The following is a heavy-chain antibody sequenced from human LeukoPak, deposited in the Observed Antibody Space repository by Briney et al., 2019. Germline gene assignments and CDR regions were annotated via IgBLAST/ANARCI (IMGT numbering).Heavy chain of an antibody. J-gene: IGHJ3*02. CDR3: ARARVPAEKPPGNAFDI. CDR2: ISSSSSTI. D-gene: IGHD2-2*01. CDR1: GFTFSSYG. Sequence: GGSLRLSCAASGFTFSSYGMTWVRQAPGKGLEWVSYISSSSSTIYYADSVKGRFTISRDNAKNSLYLQLNSLRAEDTAVYYCARARVPAEKPPGNAFDIWGQGTMVTVSS. V-gene: IGHV3-48*01.